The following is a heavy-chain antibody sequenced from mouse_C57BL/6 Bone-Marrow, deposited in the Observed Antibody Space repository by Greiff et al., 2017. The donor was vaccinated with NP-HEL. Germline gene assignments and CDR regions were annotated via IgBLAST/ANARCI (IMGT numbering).Heavy chain of an antibody. CDR2: IHPNSGST. CDR3: AKVLYDYDFDY. D-gene: IGHD2-4*01. Sequence: QVQLKQPGAELVKPGASVKLSCKASGYTFTSYWMHWVKQRPGQGLEWIGMIHPNSGSTNYNEKFKSKATLTVDKSSSTAYMQLSSLTSEDSAVYYCAKVLYDYDFDYWGQGTTLTVSS. CDR1: GYTFTSYW. V-gene: IGHV1-64*01. J-gene: IGHJ2*01.